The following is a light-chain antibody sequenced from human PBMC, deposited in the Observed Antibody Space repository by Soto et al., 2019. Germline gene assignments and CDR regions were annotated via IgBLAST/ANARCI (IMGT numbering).Light chain of an antibody. Sequence: EVVLTQSPGTLSLSPGERATLSCWASQSVTNYLAWYQQKPGQAPRLLIHGASSRATGIPDRFSGIGSGTDFTLTISRLEPEDCAVYYCLQYGSSPRAFGQGTKLEIK. V-gene: IGKV3-20*01. CDR1: QSVTNY. CDR3: LQYGSSPRA. CDR2: GAS. J-gene: IGKJ2*01.